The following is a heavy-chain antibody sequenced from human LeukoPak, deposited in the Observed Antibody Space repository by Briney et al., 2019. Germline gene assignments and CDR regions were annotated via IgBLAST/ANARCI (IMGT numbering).Heavy chain of an antibody. CDR3: ARDRAYKAFDY. Sequence: RGGSLGTSCAAPGFPLNSPWMSRVRPAPGEGLGWVASIRPDGNDVSYVGSVKGRFTISRDNAKNSLFLQMISLRAEDTAVYYCARDRAYKAFDYWGQGALVTVSS. V-gene: IGHV3-7*04. D-gene: IGHD3-16*01. CDR1: GFPLNSPW. CDR2: IRPDGNDV. J-gene: IGHJ4*02.